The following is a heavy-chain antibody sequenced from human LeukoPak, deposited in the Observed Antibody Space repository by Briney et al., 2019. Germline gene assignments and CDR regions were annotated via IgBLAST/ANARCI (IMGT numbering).Heavy chain of an antibody. Sequence: GGSLRLSCAASGFTFSSYAMSWVRQAPGKGLEWVSAISGSGGSTYYADSVKGRFTISRDNSKNTLYLQMNSLRAEDTAVYYCAKRMAGQQLVREYFQHWGQGTLVTVSS. D-gene: IGHD6-13*01. CDR1: GFTFSSYA. J-gene: IGHJ1*01. CDR3: AKRMAGQQLVREYFQH. CDR2: ISGSGGST. V-gene: IGHV3-23*01.